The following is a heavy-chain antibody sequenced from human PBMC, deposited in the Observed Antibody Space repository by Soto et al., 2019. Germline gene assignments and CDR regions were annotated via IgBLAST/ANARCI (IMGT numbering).Heavy chain of an antibody. CDR1: GGSISSYY. V-gene: IGHV4-59*01. J-gene: IGHJ6*03. CDR2: IYYSGST. D-gene: IGHD1-7*01. CDR3: ARDYGRYNWNYFPLYYMDV. Sequence: SETLSLTCTVSGGSISSYYWSWIRQPPGKGLEWIGYIYYSGSTNYNPSLKSRVTISVDTSKNQFSLKLSSVTAADTAVYYCARDYGRYNWNYFPLYYMDVWGKGTTVTVSS.